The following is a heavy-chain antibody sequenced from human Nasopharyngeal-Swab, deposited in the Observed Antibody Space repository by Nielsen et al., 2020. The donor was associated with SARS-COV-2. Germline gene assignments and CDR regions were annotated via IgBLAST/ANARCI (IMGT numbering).Heavy chain of an antibody. V-gene: IGHV4-59*01. CDR3: ARTAARTYFDYPGLDV. Sequence: WIRQPPGKGLEWIGYIYYSGNTNYNPSLKNRVTISVDTSRDRFSLTLTSVTAADPAVYLCARTAARTYFDYPGLDVWGQGTTVTVSS. CDR2: IYYSGNT. J-gene: IGHJ6*02.